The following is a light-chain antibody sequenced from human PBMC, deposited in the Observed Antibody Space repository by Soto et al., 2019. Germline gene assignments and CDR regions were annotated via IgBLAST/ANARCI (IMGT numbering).Light chain of an antibody. CDR1: QNVHSN. Sequence: ILLRQSPATLSVSPGERVTLSCRADQNVHSNLAWFQQIHGQSLRLIIYGASGGATGTPARFSGSGSGTEFTLTISSLQPEDFAFYSCQQYPDWPWGIFGGGTK. V-gene: IGKV3-15*01. CDR3: QQYPDWPWGI. J-gene: IGKJ4*01. CDR2: GAS.